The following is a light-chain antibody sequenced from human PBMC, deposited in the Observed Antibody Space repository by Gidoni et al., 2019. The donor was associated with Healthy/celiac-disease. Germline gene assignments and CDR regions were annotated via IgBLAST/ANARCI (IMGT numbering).Light chain of an antibody. CDR3: AAWDDSLSGVV. V-gene: IGLV1-47*01. Sequence: QSVLTQPPSASGTPGQRVTISCSGSSPNIGSNYVYWYQQLPRTAPKLLIYRNNQRPSGVPDRFSGSKSGTSASRAISGLRSEDEADYYCAAWDDSLSGVVFGGGTKLTVL. J-gene: IGLJ2*01. CDR1: SPNIGSNY. CDR2: RNN.